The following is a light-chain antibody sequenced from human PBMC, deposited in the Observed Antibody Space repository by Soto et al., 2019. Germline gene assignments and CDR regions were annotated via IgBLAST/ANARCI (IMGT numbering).Light chain of an antibody. CDR1: SSDVGAYNY. CDR3: SSCVGGDTVV. CDR2: DVS. J-gene: IGLJ2*01. Sequence: QSALTQPRSVSGSPGQSVTISCTGTSSDVGAYNYVSWYQQHPGKAPKLMIYDVSERPSGVPDRFSASKSGNTASLTISGLQAEDEADYYCSSCVGGDTVVFGGGTKLNVL. V-gene: IGLV2-11*01.